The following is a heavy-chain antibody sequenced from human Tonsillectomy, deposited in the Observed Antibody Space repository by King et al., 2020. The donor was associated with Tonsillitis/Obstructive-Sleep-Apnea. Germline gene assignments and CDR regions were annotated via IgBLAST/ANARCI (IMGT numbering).Heavy chain of an antibody. CDR1: GYSFTNHW. CDR2: IDPNDSDS. J-gene: IGHJ2*01. CDR3: ARNSRSLVYTWYFDL. Sequence: QLVQSGAEVKKPGESLKISCQGSGYSFTNHWIGWVRQMPGKGLEWMGIIDPNDSDSRYIPSFQGQVTFSADKSNHTVYLQWGSLKTADTAIYFCARNSRSLVYTWYFDLWGRGTLVTVSS. D-gene: IGHD5/OR15-5a*01. V-gene: IGHV5-51*03.